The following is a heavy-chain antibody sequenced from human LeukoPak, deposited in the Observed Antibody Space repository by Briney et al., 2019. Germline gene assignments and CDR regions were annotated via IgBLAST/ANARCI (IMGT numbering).Heavy chain of an antibody. J-gene: IGHJ6*02. Sequence: ASVTVSCKASGYTFTGYYMHWVRQAPGQGLEWMGWINPNSGGTNYAQKFQGRVTMTRDTSISTAYMELSRLRSDDTAVYYCARDLGDITMVRGVTNYGMDVWGQGTTVTVSS. CDR1: GYTFTGYY. CDR3: ARDLGDITMVRGVTNYGMDV. CDR2: INPNSGGT. D-gene: IGHD3-10*01. V-gene: IGHV1-2*02.